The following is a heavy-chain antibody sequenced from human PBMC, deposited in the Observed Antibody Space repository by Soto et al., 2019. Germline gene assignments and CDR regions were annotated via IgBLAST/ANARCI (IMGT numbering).Heavy chain of an antibody. CDR3: ARGSWDDVSGHYYMDV. D-gene: IGHD1-1*01. V-gene: IGHV6-1*01. Sequence: PSQTLSLTCDISGDSVSSSSAACNWIRQTPSRGLEWLGRTYYKSKWYNNYALSVQSRITVNPDTSKNQFSLQLNSVTPEDTAVYYCARGSWDDVSGHYYMDVWGKGTTVTVSS. J-gene: IGHJ6*03. CDR1: GDSVSSSSAA. CDR2: TYYKSKWYN.